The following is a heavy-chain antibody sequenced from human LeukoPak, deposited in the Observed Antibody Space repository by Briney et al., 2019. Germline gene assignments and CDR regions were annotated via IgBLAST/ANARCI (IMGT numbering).Heavy chain of an antibody. Sequence: SETLSLTCTVSGGSISSYYWSWIRQPPGKGLEWIGYIYYSGSTNYNPSLKSRVTISVDTSKSQFSLKLSSVTAADTAVYYCARGGVVGAPFDYWGQGTLVTVSS. V-gene: IGHV4-59*01. D-gene: IGHD2-15*01. CDR3: ARGGVVGAPFDY. CDR1: GGSISSYY. J-gene: IGHJ4*02. CDR2: IYYSGST.